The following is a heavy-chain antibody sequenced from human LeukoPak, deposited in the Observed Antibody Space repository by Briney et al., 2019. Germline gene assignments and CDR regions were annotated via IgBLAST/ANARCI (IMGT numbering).Heavy chain of an antibody. Sequence: SETLSLTCTVSGGSMSPYYWSWLRQPTGKGLEWIGHMYYSGTTNKNPSLKSRVTTSIDTSKSQFSLKLSSVTAADTALYYCARQGVVGTNFDYWGQGTLVTVSS. CDR2: MYYSGTT. J-gene: IGHJ4*02. CDR1: GGSMSPYY. CDR3: ARQGVVGTNFDY. D-gene: IGHD2-15*01. V-gene: IGHV4-59*08.